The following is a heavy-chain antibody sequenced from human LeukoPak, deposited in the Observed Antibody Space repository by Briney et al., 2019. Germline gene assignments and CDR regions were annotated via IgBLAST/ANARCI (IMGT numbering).Heavy chain of an antibody. CDR2: ISYDGSNK. D-gene: IGHD3-10*01. V-gene: IGHV3-30-3*01. J-gene: IGHJ6*03. Sequence: GSLRLSCAASGFTFRNYAMHWIRQAPGKGLEWVAVISYDGSNKYYADSVKGRFTISRDNSKNTLYLQMNSLRAEDTAVYYCARQGMVRGAPLSYYYYYMDVWGKGTTVTVSS. CDR1: GFTFRNYA. CDR3: ARQGMVRGAPLSYYYYYMDV.